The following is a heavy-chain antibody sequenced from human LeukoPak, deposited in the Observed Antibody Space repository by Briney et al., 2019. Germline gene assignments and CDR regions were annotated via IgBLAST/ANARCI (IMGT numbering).Heavy chain of an antibody. J-gene: IGHJ4*02. D-gene: IGHD3-22*01. Sequence: SQTLSLTCTVSGGSISSGSYYWSWIRQPAGKGLEWIGRIYTSGSTNYNPSLQSRFTISVDTSKNQVSLKLSSVTAADTAVYYCARSGWHSSGYPITFDYWGQGTLVTVSS. V-gene: IGHV4-61*02. CDR1: GGSISSGSYY. CDR3: ARSGWHSSGYPITFDY. CDR2: IYTSGST.